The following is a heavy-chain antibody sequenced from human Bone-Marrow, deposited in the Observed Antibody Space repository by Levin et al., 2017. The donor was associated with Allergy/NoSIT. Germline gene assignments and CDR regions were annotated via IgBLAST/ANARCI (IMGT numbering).Heavy chain of an antibody. CDR2: IIPIFGTG. V-gene: IGHV1-69*06. CDR1: EVTFSNFA. CDR3: ARGYSCTNTTCPLSAYYYYYGMDV. Sequence: KISCKASEVTFSNFAFSWLRQAPGQGLEWMGGIIPIFGTGIHAQKFQGRVTITADKSTSTVYMELSSLRSEDTAVYYCARGYSCTNTTCPLSAYYYYYGMDVWGQGTTVTVSS. D-gene: IGHD2-2*01. J-gene: IGHJ6*02.